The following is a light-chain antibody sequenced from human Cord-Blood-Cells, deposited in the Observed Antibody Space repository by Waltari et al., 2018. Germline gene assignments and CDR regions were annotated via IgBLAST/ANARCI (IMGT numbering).Light chain of an antibody. Sequence: QSVLTQPPSVSGAPGQRVTISCTGSSSNIGAGYDVHWYQQLPGTAPKLLIYSNSHRPAGFPDRFSGSKSGTSASLAITGLQAEDEADYYCQSYDSSLSGSVFGGAPKLTVL. CDR1: SSNIGAGYD. CDR2: SNS. J-gene: IGLJ2*01. CDR3: QSYDSSLSGSV. V-gene: IGLV1-40*01.